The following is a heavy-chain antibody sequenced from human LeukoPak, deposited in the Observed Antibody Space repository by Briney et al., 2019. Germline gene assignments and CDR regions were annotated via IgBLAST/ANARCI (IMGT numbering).Heavy chain of an antibody. CDR2: IIPIPGIA. CDR3: AGGREDCDSATCYNDFDY. J-gene: IGHJ4*02. CDR1: GGTFSSYP. Sequence: ASVKVSCKASGGTFSSYPVNWVRQAPGQGLEWMGRIIPIPGIANYAQKFQGRVTITADKSTSTASMELSSLRSEDTAVYYCAGGREDCDSATCYNDFDYWDQGTLVTVSS. D-gene: IGHD2-2*01. V-gene: IGHV1-69*02.